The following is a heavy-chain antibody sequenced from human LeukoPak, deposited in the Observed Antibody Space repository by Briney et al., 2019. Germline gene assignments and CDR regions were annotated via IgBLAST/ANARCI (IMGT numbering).Heavy chain of an antibody. V-gene: IGHV3-66*01. CDR3: AGALLWFGELIDY. J-gene: IGHJ4*02. CDR2: IYSGGST. Sequence: GGSLRLSCAASGFTVSSNYMSWVRQAPGKGLEWVSVIYSGGSTYYADSVKGRFTISRDNSKNTLYLQMNSLRAEDTAVYYCAGALLWFGELIDYWGQGTLVTVFS. CDR1: GFTVSSNY. D-gene: IGHD3-10*01.